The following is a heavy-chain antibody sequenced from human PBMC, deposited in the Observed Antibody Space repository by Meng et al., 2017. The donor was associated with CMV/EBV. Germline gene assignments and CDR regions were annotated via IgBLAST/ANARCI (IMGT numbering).Heavy chain of an antibody. Sequence: ASVKVFCKASGGTFSSYAISWVRQAPGQGLEWLGGIIPIFGTANYAQKFQGRVTITTDESTSTAYMELSSLRSEDTAVYYCAGDVLGYCSGGSCYGLDYWGQGTLVTVSS. CDR1: GGTFSSYA. D-gene: IGHD2-15*01. J-gene: IGHJ4*02. CDR3: AGDVLGYCSGGSCYGLDY. V-gene: IGHV1-69*05. CDR2: IIPIFGTA.